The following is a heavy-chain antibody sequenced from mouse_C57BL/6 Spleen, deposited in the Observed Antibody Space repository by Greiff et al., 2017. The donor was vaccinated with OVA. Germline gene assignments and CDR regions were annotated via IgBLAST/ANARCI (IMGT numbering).Heavy chain of an antibody. CDR1: GFTFSDYG. J-gene: IGHJ1*03. CDR3: ARWLEYWYFDV. Sequence: EVQLVESGGGLVKPGGSLKLSCAASGFTFSDYGMHWVRQAPEKGLEWVAYISSGSSTIYYADTVKGRFTISRDNAKNTLFLQMTSLRSEDTAMDYCARWLEYWYFDVWGTGTTVTVSS. V-gene: IGHV5-17*01. CDR2: ISSGSSTI. D-gene: IGHD3-3*01.